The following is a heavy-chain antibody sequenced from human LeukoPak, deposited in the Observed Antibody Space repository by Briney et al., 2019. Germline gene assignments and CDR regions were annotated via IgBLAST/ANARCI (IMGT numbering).Heavy chain of an antibody. CDR3: ARDRASHHIDF. Sequence: GGSLRLSCVASGFSFRSHGMHWVRQAPGEGLEWVAVIWYDGSDSYYADSVRGRFTISRGNSKNTLNLQMNSLRGEDTAVYYCARDRASHHIDFWGQGTLVTVSS. V-gene: IGHV3-33*01. J-gene: IGHJ4*02. CDR2: IWYDGSDS. D-gene: IGHD1-14*01. CDR1: GFSFRSHG.